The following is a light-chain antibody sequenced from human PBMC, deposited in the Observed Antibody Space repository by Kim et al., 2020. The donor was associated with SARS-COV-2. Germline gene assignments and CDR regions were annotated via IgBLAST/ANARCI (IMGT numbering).Light chain of an antibody. V-gene: IGLV3-19*01. J-gene: IGLJ1*01. CDR1: SLRSSY. CDR3: NSRDSSGNHYV. CDR2: GKN. Sequence: AVGQKVRITCQVDSLRSSYASWYQQKPGQAPVLVIYGKNNRPSGIPDRFSGSSSGNTASLTITGAQAEDESDYYCNSRDSSGNHYVFGTGTKVTVL.